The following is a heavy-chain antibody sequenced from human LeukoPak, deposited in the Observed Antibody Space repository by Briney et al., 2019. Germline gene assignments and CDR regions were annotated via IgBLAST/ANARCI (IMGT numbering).Heavy chain of an antibody. Sequence: SETLSLTCAVYGGSFSGYYWSWIRQPPGKGLEWIGEINHSGSTNYNPSLKSRVTISVDTSKNQFSLKLSSVTAADTAVYYCARIRRVYSSNTPAYYFDYWGQGTLVTVSS. CDR3: ARIRRVYSSNTPAYYFDY. J-gene: IGHJ4*02. CDR2: INHSGST. D-gene: IGHD6-13*01. V-gene: IGHV4-34*01. CDR1: GGSFSGYY.